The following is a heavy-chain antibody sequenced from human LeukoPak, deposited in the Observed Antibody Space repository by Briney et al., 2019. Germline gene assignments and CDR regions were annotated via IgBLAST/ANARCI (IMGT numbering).Heavy chain of an antibody. CDR2: INHSGST. V-gene: IGHV4-34*01. CDR1: GGSFSSYY. Sequence: PSETLSLTCAVYGGSFSSYYWSWIRQPPGKGLEWIGEINHSGSTNYNPSLKSRVTISVDTSKNQFSLKLSSVTAADTAVYYCARGRVAVAATRFDYWGQGTLVTVSS. J-gene: IGHJ4*02. CDR3: ARGRVAVAATRFDY. D-gene: IGHD2-15*01.